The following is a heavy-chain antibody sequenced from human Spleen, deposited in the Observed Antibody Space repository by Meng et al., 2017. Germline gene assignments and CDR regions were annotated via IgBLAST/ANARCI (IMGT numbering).Heavy chain of an antibody. CDR2: IDPNNDHT. J-gene: IGHJ4*02. CDR1: GYTFAAYW. V-gene: IGHV1-2*06. CDR3: ARDEDISAAGKLFGDY. D-gene: IGHD6-13*01. Sequence: QVQLVQSGPEVKKPGASVKLSCKPSGYTFAAYWIHRLRQAPGQGLEWMGRIDPNNDHTQYAQNFQGRVTMTSDTSISTAYMELSGLRSDDTAMYYCARDEDISAAGKLFGDYWGQGTLVTVSS.